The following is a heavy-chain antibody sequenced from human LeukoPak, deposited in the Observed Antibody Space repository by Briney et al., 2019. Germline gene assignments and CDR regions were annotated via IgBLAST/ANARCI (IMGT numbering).Heavy chain of an antibody. CDR2: ISGSGGRT. CDR1: GFTFSSYA. D-gene: IGHD2-15*01. CDR3: AKVTAATPNWFDP. Sequence: GGSLRLSCAASGFTFSSYAMSWVRQAPGKGLEWVSAISGSGGRTYYADSVKGRFTISRDNSKNTLYLQMSSLRAEDTAVYYCAKVTAATPNWFDPWGQGTLVTVSS. V-gene: IGHV3-23*01. J-gene: IGHJ5*02.